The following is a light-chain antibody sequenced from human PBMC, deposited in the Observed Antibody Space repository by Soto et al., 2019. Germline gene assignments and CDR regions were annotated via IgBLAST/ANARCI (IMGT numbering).Light chain of an antibody. V-gene: IGKV3-11*01. CDR2: DAS. Sequence: EIVLTQSPSTLSLSPGERATLSCRARQSISYNLAWYQQKPGPAPRLLIYDASNRDTGVPARFSGGGSGTDFTRIISSLESEAFAVYYCQQRGDWPLYTFGQGYRLEL. CDR1: QSISYN. CDR3: QQRGDWPLYT. J-gene: IGKJ2*01.